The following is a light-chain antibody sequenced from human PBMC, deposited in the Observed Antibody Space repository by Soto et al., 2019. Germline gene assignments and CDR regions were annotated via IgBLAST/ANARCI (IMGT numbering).Light chain of an antibody. J-gene: IGKJ4*01. CDR2: ADS. V-gene: IGKV1-9*01. CDR3: QQTRTYPRT. CDR1: QGIAAS. Sequence: DIQLTQSPSFLSASVGDRVTITCRASQGIAASLAWYQQKPGNPPRLLIYADSTLQSGDPSRFSGSGSGTRGTLTISSLEPEDFATYYCQQTRTYPRTFGGGTKVEMK.